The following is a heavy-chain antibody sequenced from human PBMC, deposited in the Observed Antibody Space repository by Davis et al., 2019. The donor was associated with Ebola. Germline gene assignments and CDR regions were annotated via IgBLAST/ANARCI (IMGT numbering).Heavy chain of an antibody. J-gene: IGHJ6*04. CDR1: GFTFRTYS. CDR3: AKSGLSFGVVKYHYGMDV. V-gene: IGHV3-21*04. D-gene: IGHD3-3*01. Sequence: GESLKISCAASGFTFRTYSMSWVRQAPGKGLEWVSSISSDSDYIYYADSAKGRFTISRDNAKNSLYLQMNSLRAEDTAVYYCAKSGLSFGVVKYHYGMDVWGKGTTVTVSS. CDR2: ISSDSDYI.